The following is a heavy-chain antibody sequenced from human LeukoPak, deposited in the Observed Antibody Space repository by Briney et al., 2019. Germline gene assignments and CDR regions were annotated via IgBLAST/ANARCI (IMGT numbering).Heavy chain of an antibody. V-gene: IGHV4-59*01. CDR2: IYYSGST. Sequence: SETLSLTCTVSGGSISSYYWSWIRQPPGKGLEWIGYIYYSGSTNYNPSLKSRVTISVDTSKNQFSLKLSSVTAADTAVYYCARLGYYYYYGVDVWGQGTTVTVSS. J-gene: IGHJ6*02. D-gene: IGHD2-15*01. CDR1: GGSISSYY. CDR3: ARLGYYYYYGVDV.